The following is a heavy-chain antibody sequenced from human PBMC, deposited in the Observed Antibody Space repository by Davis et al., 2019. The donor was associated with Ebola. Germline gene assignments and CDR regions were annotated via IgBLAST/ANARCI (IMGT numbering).Heavy chain of an antibody. CDR1: GFTFSDYA. D-gene: IGHD3-22*01. V-gene: IGHV3-21*01. CDR2: ISSSSSYI. J-gene: IGHJ4*02. Sequence: GESLKISCAASGFTFSDYAMNWVRQAPGKGLEWVSSISSSSSYIYYADSVKGRFTISRDNAKNSLYLQMNSLRPEDTAVYYCAKDYYDSSGRYFDYWGQGTLVTVSS. CDR3: AKDYYDSSGRYFDY.